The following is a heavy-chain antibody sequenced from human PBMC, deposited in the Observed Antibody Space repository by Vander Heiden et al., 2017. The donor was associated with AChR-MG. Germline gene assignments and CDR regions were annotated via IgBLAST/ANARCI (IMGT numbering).Heavy chain of an antibody. CDR1: GFTVSSNY. CDR2: IYSGGST. CDR3: ARGYSSSSGDYYYGMDV. V-gene: IGHV3-53*01. D-gene: IGHD6-6*01. J-gene: IGHJ6*02. Sequence: EVQLVESGGGLIQPGGSLRLSCAASGFTVSSNYMSWVRQAPGKGLEWVSVIYSGGSTYYADSVKGRFTISRDNSKNTLYLQMNSLRAEDTAVYYCARGYSSSSGDYYYGMDVWGQGTTVTVSS.